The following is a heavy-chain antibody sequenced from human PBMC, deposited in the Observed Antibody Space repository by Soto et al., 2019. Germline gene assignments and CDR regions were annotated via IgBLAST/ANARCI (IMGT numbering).Heavy chain of an antibody. CDR3: ARGLGYYDFLTGYSYYYGMDV. V-gene: IGHV1-18*01. CDR1: GYTFTSYG. Sequence: QVPLVQSGAEVKKPGASVKVSCKASGYTFTSYGISWVRQAPGKGLERMGGISAYNGNTKYAQKLQGRVTMTTDTSTSTAYMALRSLRSDDTAVYYCARGLGYYDFLTGYSYYYGMDVWGQGTTVTVSS. D-gene: IGHD3-9*01. J-gene: IGHJ6*02. CDR2: ISAYNGNT.